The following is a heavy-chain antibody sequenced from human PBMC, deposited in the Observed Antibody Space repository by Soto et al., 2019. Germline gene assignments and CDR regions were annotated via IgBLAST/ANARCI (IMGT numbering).Heavy chain of an antibody. V-gene: IGHV4-39*01. CDR1: GGSISSSSYY. CDR3: ARVLYDSRGYYNG. D-gene: IGHD3-22*01. CDR2: IYYSGST. J-gene: IGHJ4*02. Sequence: QLQLQESGPGLVKPSETLSLTCTVSGGSISSSSYYWGWIRQPPGKGLEWIGSIYYSGSTYYNPSLKCRVTLSVATSKNQCTFKLSSATAVDTVVYYCARVLYDSRGYYNGWCQGTLVNVSS.